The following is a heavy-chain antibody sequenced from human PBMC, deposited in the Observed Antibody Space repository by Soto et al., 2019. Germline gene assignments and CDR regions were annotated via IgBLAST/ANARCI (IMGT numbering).Heavy chain of an antibody. CDR2: IRTKANNYAT. Sequence: PGGSLRLSCAASGFTFSCSAMHWVRQASGKGLGWVGRIRTKANNYATAYAVSVKGRFTISRDDSRNTAYLQMNSLKTEDTAVYYCARRLYDFWSGHPKGLDYWGQGTVVTVSS. D-gene: IGHD3-3*01. V-gene: IGHV3-73*01. CDR1: GFTFSCSA. J-gene: IGHJ4*02. CDR3: ARRLYDFWSGHPKGLDY.